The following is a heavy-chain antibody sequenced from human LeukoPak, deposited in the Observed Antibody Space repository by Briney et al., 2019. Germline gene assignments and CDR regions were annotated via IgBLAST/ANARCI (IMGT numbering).Heavy chain of an antibody. V-gene: IGHV3-74*01. J-gene: IGHJ5*02. Sequence: GGSLRLSCAGSGFTFSRYWMHWVRQGPGKGLVWVPGINSDGSGTYYADSVKGRFTISRDNAQNTVYLQMNSLRDDDTAVYYCVRGVGVSRFNYFDPWGQGTLVTVSS. CDR2: INSDGSGT. D-gene: IGHD1-26*01. CDR3: VRGVGVSRFNYFDP. CDR1: GFTFSRYW.